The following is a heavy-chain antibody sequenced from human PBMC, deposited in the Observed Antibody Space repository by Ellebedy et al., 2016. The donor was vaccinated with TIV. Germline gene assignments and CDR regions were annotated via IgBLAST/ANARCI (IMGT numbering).Heavy chain of an antibody. CDR2: IDPSDSYI. D-gene: IGHD4-17*01. J-gene: IGHJ6*02. CDR1: GYSFSSYW. Sequence: GESLKISXKGSGYSFSSYWISWVRQMPGKGLEWMGRIDPSDSYINYSPSFQGHVTFSADKSISTAYLQWRSLKASDTAIYYCARTYGDYISGYYYYYGLDVWGLGTTVTVSS. V-gene: IGHV5-10-1*01. CDR3: ARTYGDYISGYYYYYGLDV.